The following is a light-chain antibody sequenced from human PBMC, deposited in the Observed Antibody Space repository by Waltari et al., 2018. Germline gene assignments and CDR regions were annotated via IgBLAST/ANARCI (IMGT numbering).Light chain of an antibody. CDR3: QSYDSSLSGWV. V-gene: IGLV1-40*01. CDR1: SSNIGAGYD. Sequence: QSVLTQPPSVSGAPGQRVTISCTGSSSNIGAGYDGHWYQQVPGTAPKLLIYGNTNRPSGVPDRFSGSKSGTSASLAITGLQAEDEADYYCQSYDSSLSGWVFGGGTKLTVL. J-gene: IGLJ3*02. CDR2: GNT.